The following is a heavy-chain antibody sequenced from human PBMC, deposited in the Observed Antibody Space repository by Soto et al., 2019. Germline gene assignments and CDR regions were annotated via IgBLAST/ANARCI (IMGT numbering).Heavy chain of an antibody. CDR2: IRSKAYGGTT. V-gene: IGHV3-49*03. J-gene: IGHJ3*02. CDR1: GFTFGDYA. D-gene: IGHD5-12*01. CDR3: TRERDIVATIDAFDI. Sequence: GGSLRLSCTASGFTFGDYAMSWFRQAPGKGLEWVGFIRSKAYGGTTEYAASVKGRFTISRDDSKSIAYLQMNSLKTEDTAVYYCTRERDIVATIDAFDIWGQGTMVTVSS.